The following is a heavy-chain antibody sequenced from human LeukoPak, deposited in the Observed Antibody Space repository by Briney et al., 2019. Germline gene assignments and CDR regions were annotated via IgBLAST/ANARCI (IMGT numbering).Heavy chain of an antibody. CDR1: GDSISSTTYY. V-gene: IGHV4-39*07. J-gene: IGHJ4*02. Sequence: PSETLSLTCSVSGDSISSTTYYWGWIRQPPGKGLEWLGSIYYSGSTYYNPSLKSRVTISVDTSKNQFSLKLRSVTAADTAVYYCAREGVAAAGKLDYWGQGTLVTVSS. D-gene: IGHD6-13*01. CDR2: IYYSGST. CDR3: AREGVAAAGKLDY.